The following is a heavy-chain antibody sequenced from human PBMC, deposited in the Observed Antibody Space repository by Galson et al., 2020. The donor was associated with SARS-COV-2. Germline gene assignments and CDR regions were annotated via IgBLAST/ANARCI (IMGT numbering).Heavy chain of an antibody. CDR1: GFTSSDYY. D-gene: IGHD3-22*01. Sequence: PGGSLRLSCAASGFTSSDYYMNWVRQAPGKGLEWVSSISSSSTIYYADSVKGRFTISRDNAKNSLYLEMNSLRAEDTAVYYCARTPLDTYYYDSSGYFDYWGQGTLVTVSS. CDR3: ARTPLDTYYYDSSGYFDY. CDR2: ISSSSTI. V-gene: IGHV3-11*04. J-gene: IGHJ4*02.